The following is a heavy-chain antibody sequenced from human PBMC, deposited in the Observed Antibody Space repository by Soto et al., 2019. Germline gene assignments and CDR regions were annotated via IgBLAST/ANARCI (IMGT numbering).Heavy chain of an antibody. Sequence: QVQLVQSGAEVKKPGASVKVSCKASGYTFTSYAMHWVRQAPGQRLEWMGWINAGNGNTKYSQKFQGRVTITRDTSASTAYMELSSRRSEDTAVYYCAREYDCSGGSCYGGYNWFDPWGQGTLVTVSS. CDR3: AREYDCSGGSCYGGYNWFDP. V-gene: IGHV1-3*01. D-gene: IGHD2-15*01. J-gene: IGHJ5*02. CDR1: GYTFTSYA. CDR2: INAGNGNT.